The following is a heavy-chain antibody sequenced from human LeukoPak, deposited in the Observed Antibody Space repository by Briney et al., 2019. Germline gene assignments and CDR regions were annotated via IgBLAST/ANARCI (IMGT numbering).Heavy chain of an antibody. V-gene: IGHV3-23*01. J-gene: IGHJ4*02. CDR3: AKVDILTGYYTQYFDY. CDR2: ISGSGGST. D-gene: IGHD3-9*01. Sequence: GGSLRLSCAASGFTFSSYAMSWVRQAPGKRLEWVSAISGSGGSTYYADSVKGRFTISRDNSKNTLYLQMNSLRAEDTAVYYCAKVDILTGYYTQYFDYWGQGTLVTVSS. CDR1: GFTFSSYA.